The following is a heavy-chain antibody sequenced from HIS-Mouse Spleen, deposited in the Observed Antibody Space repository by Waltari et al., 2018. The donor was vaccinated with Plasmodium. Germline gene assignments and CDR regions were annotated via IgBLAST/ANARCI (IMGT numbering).Heavy chain of an antibody. J-gene: IGHJ1*01. Sequence: QVQLVQSGAEVKKPGASVKVSCKDSGYTFTCYYMHWVRQAPGQGLEWMGWINPNSGGTNYAQKFQGRVTMTRDTSISTAYMELSRLRSDDTAVYYCARVLGYKAAAGTFVEYFQHWGQGTLVTVSS. CDR3: ARVLGYKAAAGTFVEYFQH. CDR2: INPNSGGT. D-gene: IGHD6-13*01. CDR1: GYTFTCYY. V-gene: IGHV1-2*02.